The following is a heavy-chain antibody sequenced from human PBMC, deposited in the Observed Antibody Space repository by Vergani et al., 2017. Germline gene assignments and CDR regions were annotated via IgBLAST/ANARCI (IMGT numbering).Heavy chain of an antibody. CDR1: GPTFSNYW. V-gene: IGHV3-7*01. J-gene: IGHJ6*02. D-gene: IGHD1-26*01. CDR2: IKQDGSEK. Sequence: EVQLVESGGGLVQPGGSLRLSCAASGPTFSNYWMSWVRQAPGKGLEWVANIKQDGSEKYYVGPVKGRFTISRDNAKNSLYLQMNSLRAEDTAVYYCARVSGRFDYLYGMDVWGQGTTVTVSS. CDR3: ARVSGRFDYLYGMDV.